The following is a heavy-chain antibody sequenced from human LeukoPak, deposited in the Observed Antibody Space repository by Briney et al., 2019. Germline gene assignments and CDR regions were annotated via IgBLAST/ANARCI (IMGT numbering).Heavy chain of an antibody. J-gene: IGHJ3*02. V-gene: IGHV2-5*02. D-gene: IGHD6-13*01. CDR2: IYWDDDK. Sequence: ESGPTLVKPTQTLTLTCNFSGFSLTTRGVGVGWIRQPPGKALEWLALIYWDDDKRYSPSLKSRLTITKDTSKNQVVLTMTNMDPVDTATYYCAHRRDDDVLVRPNDAFDIWGQGTMVTVSS. CDR1: GFSLTTRGVG. CDR3: AHRRDDDVLVRPNDAFDI.